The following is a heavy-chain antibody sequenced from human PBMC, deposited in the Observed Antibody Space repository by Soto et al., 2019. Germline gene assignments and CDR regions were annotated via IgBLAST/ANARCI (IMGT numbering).Heavy chain of an antibody. CDR3: ARDQEYSGYDTNFDY. Sequence: PGGSLRLSCAASGFTFSSYWMHWVRQAPGKGLVWVSRINSDGSSTSYADSVKGRFTISRDNAKNTLYLQMNSLRAEDTAVYYCARDQEYSGYDTNFDYWGQGTLVTVSS. J-gene: IGHJ4*02. CDR1: GFTFSSYW. CDR2: INSDGSST. V-gene: IGHV3-74*01. D-gene: IGHD5-12*01.